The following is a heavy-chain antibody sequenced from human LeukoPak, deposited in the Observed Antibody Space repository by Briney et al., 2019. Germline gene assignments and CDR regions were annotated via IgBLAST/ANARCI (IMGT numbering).Heavy chain of an antibody. CDR1: GFTFSSYA. CDR2: ISIDGNNK. J-gene: IGHJ5*01. D-gene: IGHD1-7*01. CDR3: ARGVGNWNYDS. V-gene: IGHV3-30-3*01. Sequence: PGGSLRLSCTASGFTFSSYAIHWARQAPGKGLEWVAVISIDGNNKFFADSVKGRFTISRDNSKNTVYLQMNSLRGEDTAVYYCARGVGNWNYDSWGQGSLVIVSP.